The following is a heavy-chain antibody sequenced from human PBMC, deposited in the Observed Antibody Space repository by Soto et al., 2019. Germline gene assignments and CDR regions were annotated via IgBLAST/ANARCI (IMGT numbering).Heavy chain of an antibody. Sequence: GGSLRLSCAASGFTFSSYAMSWVRQAPGKGLEWVSAISGSGGSTYYADSVKGRFTISRDNSKNTLYLQMNSLRAENTAVYYCAKDGGHWNDAPGHFDYWGQGTLVTVSS. CDR2: ISGSGGST. CDR1: GFTFSSYA. CDR3: AKDGGHWNDAPGHFDY. D-gene: IGHD1-1*01. V-gene: IGHV3-23*01. J-gene: IGHJ4*02.